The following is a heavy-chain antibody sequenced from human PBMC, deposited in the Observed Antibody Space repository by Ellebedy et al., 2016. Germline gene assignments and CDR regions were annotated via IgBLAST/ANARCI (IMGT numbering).Heavy chain of an antibody. CDR2: IYYTGKT. CDR3: ARHLAGYSSACNH. CDR1: GGSINSNSHY. Sequence: SETLSLTCTVSGGSINSNSHYWAWIRQPPGKGLEWIGSIYYTGKTYYNPSLQSRVSISVETSKNHFSLQLTSVTAADTAVYYCARHLAGYSSACNHWGQGTLVAVSS. J-gene: IGHJ5*02. V-gene: IGHV4-39*01. D-gene: IGHD6-19*01.